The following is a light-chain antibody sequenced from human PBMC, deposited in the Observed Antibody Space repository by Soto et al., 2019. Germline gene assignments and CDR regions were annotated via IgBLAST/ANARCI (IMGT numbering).Light chain of an antibody. CDR3: HQRSNWPPWT. J-gene: IGKJ1*01. CDR2: DAS. V-gene: IGKV3-11*01. Sequence: EIVLTQSPATLSLSPGERATLSCRASQSVSSYLAWYQQKPGQAPRLLIYDASNMATGIPARFSGSGSGTDFTLTISSLEPEDFAVYYCHQRSNWPPWTFGQGTKVDIK. CDR1: QSVSSY.